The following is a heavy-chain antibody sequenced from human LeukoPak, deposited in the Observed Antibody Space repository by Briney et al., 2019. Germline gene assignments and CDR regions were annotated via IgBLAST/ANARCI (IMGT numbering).Heavy chain of an antibody. J-gene: IGHJ4*02. D-gene: IGHD1-26*01. CDR1: GYTLTELS. CDR2: FDPEDGET. Sequence: ASVKVSCKVSGYTLTELSMHWVRQAPGKGLEWMGGFDPEDGETIYAQKFQGRVTMTEDTSTDTAYMELSSLRSEDTAVYYCATLWYSGSYFGAPRFDYWGQGTLVTVSS. CDR3: ATLWYSGSYFGAPRFDY. V-gene: IGHV1-24*01.